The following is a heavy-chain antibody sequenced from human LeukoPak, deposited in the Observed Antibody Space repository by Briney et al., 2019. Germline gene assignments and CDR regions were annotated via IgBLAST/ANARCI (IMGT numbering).Heavy chain of an antibody. CDR2: IRSKAYGGTT. CDR3: TREADILLDY. Sequence: PGGSLRPTCTASGFTFGDYAMSWVRQAPRKGLEWVGFIRSKAYGGTTEYAASVKGRFTISRDDSKSIAYLQMNSLKTEDTAVYYCTREADILLDYWGQGTLVTVSS. CDR1: GFTFGDYA. V-gene: IGHV3-49*04. J-gene: IGHJ4*02. D-gene: IGHD2/OR15-2a*01.